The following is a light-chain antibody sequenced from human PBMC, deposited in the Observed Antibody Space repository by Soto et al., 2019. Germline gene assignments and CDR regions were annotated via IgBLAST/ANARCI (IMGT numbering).Light chain of an antibody. Sequence: DIQMTQSPSSLSASVGDRVTITCRASQTINTYLNWYQQKLGKAPKLLIYAAFTLQSGVPSRFSGSGSGTDFTLTISSLQPEDFATYYCQQSYSIPRTFGQGTQLQSK. CDR2: AAF. CDR1: QTINTY. CDR3: QQSYSIPRT. V-gene: IGKV1-39*01. J-gene: IGKJ2*01.